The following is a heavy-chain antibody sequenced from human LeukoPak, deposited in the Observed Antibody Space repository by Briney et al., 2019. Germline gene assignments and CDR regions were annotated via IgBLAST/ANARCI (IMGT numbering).Heavy chain of an antibody. Sequence: GGSLRLSCAASGFTFSSYAMHWVRQAPGKGLEWVAVISYDGSNKYYADSVKGRFTISRDNSKNTLYLQMNSLRAEDTAVYYCAISSYCSSTSCYTDGAFDIWGQGTMVTVSS. D-gene: IGHD2-2*02. CDR3: AISSYCSSTSCYTDGAFDI. V-gene: IGHV3-30-3*01. J-gene: IGHJ3*02. CDR1: GFTFSSYA. CDR2: ISYDGSNK.